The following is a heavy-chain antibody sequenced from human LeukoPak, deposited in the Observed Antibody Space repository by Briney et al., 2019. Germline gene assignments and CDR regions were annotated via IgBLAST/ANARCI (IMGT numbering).Heavy chain of an antibody. CDR2: IYYSGSA. V-gene: IGHV4-39*01. D-gene: IGHD3-3*01. CDR1: GGSISSSSYY. Sequence: SETLSLTCTVSGGSISSSSYYWGWIRQPPGKGLEWIGSIYYSGSAYYNPSLKSRVTISVDTSKNLFSLKLSSVTAADTAVYYCAKTNYDFWSGYYSSFQHWGQGTLVTVSS. J-gene: IGHJ1*01. CDR3: AKTNYDFWSGYYSSFQH.